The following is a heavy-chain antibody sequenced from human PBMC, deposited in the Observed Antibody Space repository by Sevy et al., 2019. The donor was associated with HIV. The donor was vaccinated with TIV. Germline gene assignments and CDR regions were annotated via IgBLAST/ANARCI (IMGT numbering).Heavy chain of an antibody. D-gene: IGHD3-22*01. CDR2: IWYDGTNK. CDR1: GFSLSGYG. J-gene: IGHJ6*02. V-gene: IGHV3-33*01. Sequence: GGSLRLSCAASGFSLSGYGMHWVRQPPGKGLEWVAVIWYDGTNKEYADSVKGRFTISRDNFKNTLYLQMSSLRAEDTAVYYCHGDYDSSQLASYYYYGMDVWGQGTTVTVSS. CDR3: HGDYDSSQLASYYYYGMDV.